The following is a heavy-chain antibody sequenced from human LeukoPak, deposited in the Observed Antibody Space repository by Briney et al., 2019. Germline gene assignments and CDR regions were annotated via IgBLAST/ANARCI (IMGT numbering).Heavy chain of an antibody. Sequence: SETLSLTCTVSGGSISSGGYYWSWIRQHPGKGLEWIGYIYYSGSTYYNPSLKSRVTTSVDTSKNQFSLKLSSVTAADTAVYYCARTIRFLEWSDWFDPWGQGTLVTVSS. J-gene: IGHJ5*02. D-gene: IGHD3-3*01. CDR2: IYYSGST. V-gene: IGHV4-31*03. CDR3: ARTIRFLEWSDWFDP. CDR1: GGSISSGGYY.